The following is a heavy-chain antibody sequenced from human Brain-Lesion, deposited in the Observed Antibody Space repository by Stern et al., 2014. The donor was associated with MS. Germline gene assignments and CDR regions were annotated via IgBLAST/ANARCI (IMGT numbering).Heavy chain of an antibody. CDR3: ARRELDGGFDLRYNWFDP. D-gene: IGHD5-12*01. Sequence: VQLVESGPGLVKPSETLSLTCTVSGGFISRSSYYWAWIRQPPGKGLEWIGSIYYSGGTDYNPSLKNRVTISVDTSRNQFSLKLPSVTAADTAIYYCARRELDGGFDLRYNWFDPWGQGTLVTVSS. V-gene: IGHV4-39*01. CDR1: GGFISRSSYY. CDR2: IYYSGGT. J-gene: IGHJ5*02.